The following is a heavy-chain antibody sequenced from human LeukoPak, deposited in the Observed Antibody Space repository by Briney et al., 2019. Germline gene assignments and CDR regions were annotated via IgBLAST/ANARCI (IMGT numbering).Heavy chain of an antibody. D-gene: IGHD2-8*02. CDR3: ARDQGYCTSVNCRGDAFDV. Sequence: PGGSLRLSCAASGFTFSRYEMIWVRQAPGKGLEWVSYISSGGGNIYYADSVKGRFTISRDNAKNSLSLQMNSLRAEDTAVYYCARDQGYCTSVNCRGDAFDVWGQGSMVSVSS. CDR2: ISSGGGNI. J-gene: IGHJ3*01. CDR1: GFTFSRYE. V-gene: IGHV3-48*03.